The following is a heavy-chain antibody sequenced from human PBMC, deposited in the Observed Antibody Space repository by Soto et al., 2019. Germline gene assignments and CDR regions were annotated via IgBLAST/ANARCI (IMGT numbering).Heavy chain of an antibody. V-gene: IGHV1-2*02. J-gene: IGHJ4*02. CDR2: INPNSGAT. CDR3: ARGGGTILAPLP. CDR1: GYTFTGYF. D-gene: IGHD3-3*01. Sequence: ASVEVSCEASGYTFTGYFMHWVRQAPGQGLEWMGWINPNSGATKYAQKFQGRVTLSRDTSISTAYMELSGLRSDDTAVYYCARGGGTILAPLPWGEGTMLTVYS.